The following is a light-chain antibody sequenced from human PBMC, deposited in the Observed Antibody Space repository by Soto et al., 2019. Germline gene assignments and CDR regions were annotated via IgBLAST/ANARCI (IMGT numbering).Light chain of an antibody. CDR1: QSVTSTY. CDR2: DAS. J-gene: IGKJ1*01. V-gene: IGKV3-20*01. CDR3: QQYGDSPRT. Sequence: EIVLTHSPGTLSLSPGERATLSCRASQSVTSTYLAWYQQKPGQAPRLLIYDASTRATGIPDRFSGSGSGTDFTLTISRLEPEDFAVYYCQQYGDSPRTFGQGTKVDIK.